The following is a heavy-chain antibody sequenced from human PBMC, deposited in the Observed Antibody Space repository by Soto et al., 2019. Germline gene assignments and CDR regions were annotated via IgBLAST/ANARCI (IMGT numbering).Heavy chain of an antibody. CDR2: IIPILGIA. J-gene: IGHJ1*01. CDR1: GGTFISST. CDR3: AREYCSGGSCYSSFQH. V-gene: IGHV1-69*04. Sequence: ASVKVSCKASGGTFISSTISWVRQAPGQGLEWMGRIIPILGIANYAQKFQGRVTITADKSTSTAYMELSSLRSEDTAVYYCAREYCSGGSCYSSFQHWGQGTLVTVSS. D-gene: IGHD2-15*01.